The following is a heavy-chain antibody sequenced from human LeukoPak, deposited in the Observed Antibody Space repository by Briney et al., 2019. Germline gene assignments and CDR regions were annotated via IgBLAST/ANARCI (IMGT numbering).Heavy chain of an antibody. CDR2: VYSGGGT. CDR3: ARRRFAVPGTVWFDP. CDR1: GGSLSDNY. D-gene: IGHD6-13*01. Sequence: SETLSLTCTVSGGSLSDNYWVWLRQPPGRGLEWVGYVYSGGGTSYNPSLKSRVTISVDTSQNRFSLKLTSVTAADTAVYYCARRRFAVPGTVWFDPLGPGNPGHRLL. J-gene: IGHJ5*02. V-gene: IGHV4-4*09.